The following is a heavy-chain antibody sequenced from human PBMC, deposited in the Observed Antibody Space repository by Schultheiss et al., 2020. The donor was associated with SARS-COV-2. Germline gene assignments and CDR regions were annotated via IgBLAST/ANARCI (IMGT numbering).Heavy chain of an antibody. D-gene: IGHD6-25*01. V-gene: IGHV3-21*04. J-gene: IGHJ4*02. CDR1: GFTVSSNY. CDR2: ISSSSSYI. Sequence: GGSLRLSCAASGFTVSSNYMSWVRQAPGKGLEWVSSISSSSSYIYYADSVKGRFTISRDNSKNTLYLQMNSLRAEDTAVYYCARVSGYCFDYWGQGTLVTVSS. CDR3: ARVSGYCFDY.